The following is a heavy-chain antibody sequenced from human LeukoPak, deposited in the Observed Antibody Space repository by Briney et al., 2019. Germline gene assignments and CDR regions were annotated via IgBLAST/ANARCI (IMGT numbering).Heavy chain of an antibody. V-gene: IGHV4-38-2*02. CDR2: IYHSGLI. CDR3: ARDGSSSGWPYYYYYYMDV. J-gene: IGHJ6*03. CDR1: GYYISSGYY. Sequence: PSETLSLTCTVSGYYISSGYYWGWIRQPPGKGLEWIANIYHSGLIYYNPSLKSRITISIDTSKNQFSLKLSSVTAADTAVYYCARDGSSSGWPYYYYYYMDVWGKGTTVTISS. D-gene: IGHD6-19*01.